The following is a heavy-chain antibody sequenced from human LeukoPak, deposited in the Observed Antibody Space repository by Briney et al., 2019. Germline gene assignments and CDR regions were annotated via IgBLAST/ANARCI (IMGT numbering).Heavy chain of an antibody. CDR1: GFTVSSNY. J-gene: IGHJ4*02. D-gene: IGHD5-18*01. V-gene: IGHV3-53*01. CDR3: ARDVKDTAMAEGFDY. Sequence: GGSLRLSCAASGFTVSSNYMSWVRQAPGKGLEWVSVIYSGGSTYYADSVKGRFTISRDNAKNTLYLQMNSLRAEDTAVYYCARDVKDTAMAEGFDYWGQGTLVTVSS. CDR2: IYSGGST.